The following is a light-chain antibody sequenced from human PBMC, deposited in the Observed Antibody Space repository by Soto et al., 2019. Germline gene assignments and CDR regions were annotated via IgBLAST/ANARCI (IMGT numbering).Light chain of an antibody. CDR2: AAS. Sequence: IEMTQSPATLSLAPGERVTLSCRASESVSTNLAWYQQKAGQAPRLLIYAASTRATGIPARFSGSGSGTEFTLTISSLQSEDFAVYYCQQYNNWLALTFGGGTKVDIK. CDR1: ESVSTN. V-gene: IGKV3-15*01. J-gene: IGKJ4*01. CDR3: QQYNNWLALT.